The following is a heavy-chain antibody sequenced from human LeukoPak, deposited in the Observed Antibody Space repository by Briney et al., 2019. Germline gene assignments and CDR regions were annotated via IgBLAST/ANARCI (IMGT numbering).Heavy chain of an antibody. Sequence: GASVKVSCKASGYTFTSYDINWVRQATGQGLEWMGWMNPNSGNTGYAQKFQGRVTMTRNTSISTAYMELSSLRSEDTAVYYCARAYGGYAWLQRPRKGPYYFDYWGQGTLVTVSS. CDR1: GYTFTSYD. CDR3: ARAYGGYAWLQRPRKGPYYFDY. CDR2: MNPNSGNT. V-gene: IGHV1-8*01. D-gene: IGHD5-12*01. J-gene: IGHJ4*02.